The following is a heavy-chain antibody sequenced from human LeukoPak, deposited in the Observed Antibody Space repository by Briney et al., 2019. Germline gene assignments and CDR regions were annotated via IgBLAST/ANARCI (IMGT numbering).Heavy chain of an antibody. CDR1: GGTFSSYA. V-gene: IGHV1-69*04. D-gene: IGHD5-18*01. CDR3: ARDRYSYGNFDY. CDR2: IIPILGIA. Sequence: ASVTVSCKASGGTFSSYAISWVRQAPGQGLEWMGRIIPILGIANYAQKFQGRVTITADKSTSTAYMELSSLRSEDTAVYYCARDRYSYGNFDYWGQGTLVTVSS. J-gene: IGHJ4*02.